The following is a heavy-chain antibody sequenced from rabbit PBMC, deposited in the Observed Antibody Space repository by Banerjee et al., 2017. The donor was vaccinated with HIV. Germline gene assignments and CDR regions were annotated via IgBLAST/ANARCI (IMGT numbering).Heavy chain of an antibody. CDR1: GFTLSIYW. V-gene: IGHV1S45*01. Sequence: QEQLEESGGGLVKPEGSLTLTCTASGFTLSIYWICWVRQAPGKGLEWIACIYTGDDSTYYASWAKGRFTISKTSSTTVTLQMTSLTAADTATYFCARGGGLWGQGTLVTVS. CDR2: IYTGDDST. J-gene: IGHJ3*01. CDR3: ARGGGL.